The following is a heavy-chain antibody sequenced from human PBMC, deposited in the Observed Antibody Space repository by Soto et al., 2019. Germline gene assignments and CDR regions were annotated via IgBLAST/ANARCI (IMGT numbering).Heavy chain of an antibody. CDR1: GGSISSYY. D-gene: IGHD1-26*01. CDR2: IYYSGSP. J-gene: IGHJ4*02. V-gene: IGHV4-59*01. CDR3: ARWVGARAFDY. Sequence: SETLSLTCTVSGGSISSYYWSWIRQPPGKGLEWIGYIYYSGSPNYSPSLESRVTISEDTSKNQFSLKLSSVTAADTAVYYCARWVGARAFDYWGQGTLVTVSS.